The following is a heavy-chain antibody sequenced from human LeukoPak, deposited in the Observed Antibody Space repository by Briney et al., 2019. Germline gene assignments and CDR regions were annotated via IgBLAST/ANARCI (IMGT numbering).Heavy chain of an antibody. CDR1: GYTLTELS. D-gene: IGHD6-19*01. CDR3: ATDLMAVAGGGAFDI. V-gene: IGHV1-24*01. CDR2: FDPEDGET. J-gene: IGHJ3*02. Sequence: GASVKVSCKVSGYTLTELSMHWVRQAPGKGLEWMGGFDPEDGETIYAQKFQGRVTMTEDTSTDTAYMELSSLRSEDTAVYYCATDLMAVAGGGAFDIWGQGTMVTVSS.